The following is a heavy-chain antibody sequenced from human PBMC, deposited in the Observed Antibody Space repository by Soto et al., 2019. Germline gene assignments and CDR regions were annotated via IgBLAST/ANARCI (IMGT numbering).Heavy chain of an antibody. CDR2: INAGNGNT. J-gene: IGHJ5*02. CDR1: GYTFTSYA. CDR3: ARDLTMVRGVIRNWFDP. V-gene: IGHV1-3*01. Sequence: GASVKVSCKASGYTFTSYAMHWVRQAPGQRLEWMGWINAGNGNTKYSQKFQGRVTITRDTSASTAYMELSSPRSEDTAVYYCARDLTMVRGVIRNWFDPWGQGTLVTVSS. D-gene: IGHD3-10*01.